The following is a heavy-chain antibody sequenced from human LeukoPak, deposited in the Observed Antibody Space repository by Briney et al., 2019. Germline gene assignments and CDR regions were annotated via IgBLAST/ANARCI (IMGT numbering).Heavy chain of an antibody. CDR3: AREGDPY. D-gene: IGHD3-16*01. CDR1: GGSFSGYY. Sequence: SETLSLTCAVYGGSFSGYYWSWIRQPPGKGLEWIGEINHSGSTNYNPSLKSRVTISVDTSKNQFSLKLSSVTAADTAVYYCAREGDPYWGQGTLVTVSS. CDR2: INHSGST. V-gene: IGHV4-34*01. J-gene: IGHJ4*02.